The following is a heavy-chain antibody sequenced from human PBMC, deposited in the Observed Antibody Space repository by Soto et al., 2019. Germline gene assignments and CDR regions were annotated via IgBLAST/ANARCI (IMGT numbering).Heavy chain of an antibody. D-gene: IGHD2-2*02. CDR3: ARTVMGCSSTTCYTNYFDY. CDR2: FSGYNGNT. J-gene: IGHJ4*02. Sequence: QVQLVQSGDEVKKPAASVKVSCKTSGYTFMNYGINWLRQAPGQGLEWMGWFSGYNGNTNYAQMFQGRITMTTDTSTSTAYMELGSLRSDDTAVYYCARTVMGCSSTTCYTNYFDYWGQGTLVTVSS. V-gene: IGHV1-18*04. CDR1: GYTFMNYG.